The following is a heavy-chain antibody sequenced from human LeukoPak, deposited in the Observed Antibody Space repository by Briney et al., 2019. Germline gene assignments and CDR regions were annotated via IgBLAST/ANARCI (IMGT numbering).Heavy chain of an antibody. D-gene: IGHD3-22*01. J-gene: IGHJ3*02. CDR1: GFTFSSYG. V-gene: IGHV3-30*02. CDR2: IRYDGSNK. Sequence: GGSLRLSCAASGFTFSSYGMHWVRQAPGKGLEWVAFIRYDGSNKYYADSVKGRFTISRDNSKNTLYLQMNSLRAEDTAVYYCARRRTSIVVVITYFDIWGQGTMVTVSS. CDR3: ARRRTSIVVVITYFDI.